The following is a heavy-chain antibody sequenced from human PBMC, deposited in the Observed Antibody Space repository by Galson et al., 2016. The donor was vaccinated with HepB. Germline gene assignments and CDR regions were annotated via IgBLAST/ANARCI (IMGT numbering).Heavy chain of an antibody. D-gene: IGHD4-11*01. Sequence: SLRLSCAASGFTFSSYSMNWVRQTPGKGLEWVSYITSSYTTYYADSVKGRFTISRDNAKNSLYLQMNSLRDEDTAMYYCARVTTPFLNCDSWGQGTLVTVSS. CDR2: ITSSYTT. CDR3: ARVTTPFLNCDS. V-gene: IGHV3-48*02. CDR1: GFTFSSYS. J-gene: IGHJ4*02.